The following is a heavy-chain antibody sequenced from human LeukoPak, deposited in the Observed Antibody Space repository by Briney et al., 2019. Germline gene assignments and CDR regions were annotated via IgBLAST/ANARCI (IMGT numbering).Heavy chain of an antibody. D-gene: IGHD3-9*01. CDR3: ARIFYDILTTYFDY. CDR2: IYYSGST. Sequence: PSETLSLTCTVSGGSISSGDDYWSWIRQPPGKGLEWIGYIYYSGSTYYNPSLKSRVTISVDTSKNQFSLKLSSVTAADTAVYYCARIFYDILTTYFDYWGQGTLVTVSS. V-gene: IGHV4-30-4*01. J-gene: IGHJ4*02. CDR1: GGSISSGDDY.